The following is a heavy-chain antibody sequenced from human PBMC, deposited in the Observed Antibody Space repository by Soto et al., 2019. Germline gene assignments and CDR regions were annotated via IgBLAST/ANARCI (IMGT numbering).Heavy chain of an antibody. J-gene: IGHJ4*02. CDR3: ASGPREWGFDY. D-gene: IGHD3-16*01. CDR1: GYTFTSYD. CDR2: MNPNSGNT. Sequence: QVQLLQSVAEVKKPGASVKVSCKASGYTFTSYDFNWVRQATGQGFEWMGWMNPNSGNTGYAQKFQGRVTMTRDTSLGTAYMELSSLTSEDTAVYYCASGPREWGFDYWGQGNLVTVSS. V-gene: IGHV1-8*01.